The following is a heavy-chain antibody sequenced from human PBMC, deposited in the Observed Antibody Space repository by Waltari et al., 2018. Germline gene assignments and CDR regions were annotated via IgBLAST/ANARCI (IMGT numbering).Heavy chain of an antibody. CDR3: TRVEGPLDGMDV. CDR1: GFTFGDYA. D-gene: IGHD1-1*01. J-gene: IGHJ6*02. CDR2: IRSKAYGGTT. V-gene: IGHV3-49*04. Sequence: EVQLVESGGGLVQPGRSLRLSCTASGFTFGDYAMSWVRTAPGKGLEWVGFIRSKAYGGTTEYAASVKGRFTISRDDSKSIAYLQMNSLKTEDTAVYYCTRVEGPLDGMDVWGQGTTVTVSS.